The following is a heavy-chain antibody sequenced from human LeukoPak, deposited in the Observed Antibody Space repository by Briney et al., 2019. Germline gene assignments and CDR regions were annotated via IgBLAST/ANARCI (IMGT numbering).Heavy chain of an antibody. V-gene: IGHV1-2*02. CDR3: AREYYYYYYMEV. CDR2: IKPNSGGT. J-gene: IGHJ6*03. Sequence: ASVKVSCKASGYTFTGYYMHRVRQAPGQGLEWMGWIKPNSGGTNYAQKFQSRVTMSRDTIISTAYMELSRLRSDDTAVYYSAREYYYYYYMEVWGKGDTFTVSS. CDR1: GYTFTGYY.